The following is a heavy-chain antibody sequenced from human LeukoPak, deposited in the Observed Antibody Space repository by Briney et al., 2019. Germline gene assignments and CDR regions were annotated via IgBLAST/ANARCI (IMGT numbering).Heavy chain of an antibody. J-gene: IGHJ1*01. Sequence: PSETLSLTCSVTGDSLSSGYYWGWIRQPPGKGLEWIGYIYYSGSTNYNPSLKSRVTISVDTSKNQFSLKLSSVTAADTAVYYCARQGKNSSSRRGGYFQHWGQGTLVTVSS. CDR3: ARQGKNSSSRRGGYFQH. D-gene: IGHD6-13*01. V-gene: IGHV4-61*05. CDR1: GDSLSSGYY. CDR2: IYYSGST.